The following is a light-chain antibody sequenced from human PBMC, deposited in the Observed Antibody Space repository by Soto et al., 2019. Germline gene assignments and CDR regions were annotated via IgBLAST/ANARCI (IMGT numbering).Light chain of an antibody. Sequence: QSVLTQPASVSGSPGQSITISCTGTSRDVGAYDYVSWYLQYPDKAPQLLIYYVXXXXXXXXXXXXXXXXGNTASLTISGLQAEDEGDYYCCSYADGSIYFFGTGTKVTVL. CDR1: SRDVGAYDY. CDR3: CSYADGSIYF. J-gene: IGLJ1*01. CDR2: YVX. V-gene: IGLV2-14*03.